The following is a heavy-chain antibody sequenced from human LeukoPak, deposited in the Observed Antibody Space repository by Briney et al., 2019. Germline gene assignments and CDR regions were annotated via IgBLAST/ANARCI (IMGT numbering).Heavy chain of an antibody. CDR2: ISSSSSYI. J-gene: IGHJ6*03. D-gene: IGHD2-2*01. CDR3: ARASYPDCSSTSCYRYYYMDV. Sequence: PGGSLRLSCAASGFTFSSYSMNWVRQAPGKGLEWVSSISSSSSYIYYADSVKGRFTISRDNAKNSLYLQMNSLRAEDTAVYYCARASYPDCSSTSCYRYYYMDVWGKGTTVTVSS. CDR1: GFTFSSYS. V-gene: IGHV3-21*01.